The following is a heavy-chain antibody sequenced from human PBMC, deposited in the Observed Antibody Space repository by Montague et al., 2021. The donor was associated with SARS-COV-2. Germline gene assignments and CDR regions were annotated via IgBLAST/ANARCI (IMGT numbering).Heavy chain of an antibody. D-gene: IGHD2-15*01. CDR3: ARGVYNRGIFVVCPRYYFDY. V-gene: IGHV4-34*01. CDR2: VSHPGSA. Sequence: SETLSLTCAVYTEAFNGYYWTWICQPPGKGQEWIGEVSHPGSAKYNPTLKSQVTITVDTYRKQVSLRLTSVTAADTATYYCARGVYNRGIFVVCPRYYFDYWGQGTMVAVSA. J-gene: IGHJ4*02. CDR1: TEAFNGYY.